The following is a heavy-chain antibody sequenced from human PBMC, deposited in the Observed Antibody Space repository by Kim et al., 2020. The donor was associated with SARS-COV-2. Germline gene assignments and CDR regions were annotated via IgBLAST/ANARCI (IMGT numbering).Heavy chain of an antibody. V-gene: IGHV7-4-1*02. D-gene: IGHD3-22*01. CDR1: GYTFTSYA. CDR2: INTNTGNP. Sequence: ASVKVSCKASGYTFTSYAMNWVRQAPGQGLEWMGWINTNTGNPTYAQGFTGRFVFSLDTSVSTAYLQISSLKAEDTAVYYCARDFLRRYYDSSGYYQYWYFDLWGRGTLVTVSS. J-gene: IGHJ2*01. CDR3: ARDFLRRYYDSSGYYQYWYFDL.